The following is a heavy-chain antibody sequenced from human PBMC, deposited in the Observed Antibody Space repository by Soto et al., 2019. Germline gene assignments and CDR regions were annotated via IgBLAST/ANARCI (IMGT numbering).Heavy chain of an antibody. Sequence: SETLSLTCTVSGDSIGGVGYWSWIRQFPGRGLDWFGCISSSGSTYYNPALNNRISLSLDTSQNQSSLKRLSLTAADTAIYYCARSGVTGIVIPSHWFDPWGQGTLVTVSS. D-gene: IGHD2-21*02. CDR1: GDSIGGVGY. V-gene: IGHV4-31*03. CDR3: ARSGVTGIVIPSHWFDP. CDR2: ISSSGST. J-gene: IGHJ5*02.